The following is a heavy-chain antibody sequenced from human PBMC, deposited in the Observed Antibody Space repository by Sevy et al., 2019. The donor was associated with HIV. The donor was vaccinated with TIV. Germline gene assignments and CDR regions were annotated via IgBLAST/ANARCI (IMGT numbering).Heavy chain of an antibody. CDR3: AKTDRISALGQFDY. D-gene: IGHD6-13*01. V-gene: IGHV3-23*01. CDR1: GFTFSRFA. CDR2: ISGSGDIT. Sequence: GGSLRLSCAASGFTFSRFAMSWVRQAPGKGLEWVSIISGSGDITYYEQSVKGRFTISRDNSKNTLSLQMNSLRAEDTAIYFCAKTDRISALGQFDYWDQGTLVTVSS. J-gene: IGHJ4*02.